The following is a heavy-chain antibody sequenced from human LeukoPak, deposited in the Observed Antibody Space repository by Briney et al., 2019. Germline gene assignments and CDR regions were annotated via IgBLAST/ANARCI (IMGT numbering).Heavy chain of an antibody. V-gene: IGHV1-18*04. Sequence: ASVKVSCKASGYTFTSYEITWVGQAPGQGLEWMGWISAYNGNTNYAQKLQGRVTMTTDTSTSTAYMELRSLISDDTAVYYCAGLRQQLVPDYWGQGTLVTVSS. CDR3: AGLRQQLVPDY. D-gene: IGHD6-13*01. CDR2: ISAYNGNT. CDR1: GYTFTSYE. J-gene: IGHJ4*02.